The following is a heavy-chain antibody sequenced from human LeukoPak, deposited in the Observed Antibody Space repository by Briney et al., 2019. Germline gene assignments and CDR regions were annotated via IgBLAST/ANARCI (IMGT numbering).Heavy chain of an antibody. D-gene: IGHD6-13*01. Sequence: GASVKVSCKASGYTFTSYDINWVRQATGQGLEWMGWMNPNSGNTGYAQKFQGRVTMTRNTSISTAYMELSSLRSEDTAVYYCAIAAAAHDAFDIWGQGTMVTVSS. J-gene: IGHJ3*02. V-gene: IGHV1-8*01. CDR2: MNPNSGNT. CDR1: GYTFTSYD. CDR3: AIAAAAHDAFDI.